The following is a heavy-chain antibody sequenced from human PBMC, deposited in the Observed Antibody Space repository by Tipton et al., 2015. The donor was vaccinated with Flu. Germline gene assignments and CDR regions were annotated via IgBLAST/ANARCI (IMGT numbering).Heavy chain of an antibody. Sequence: TLSLTCTVSGVSISSSNYYWGWIRQPPGKGLEWIGSVYYSGSNYYNRSLKRRVTISIDTSKNQFSLKMNSVTAADTAVYYCASKVANWGVWEPLDYWGHGTLVTVSS. CDR2: VYYSGSN. V-gene: IGHV4-39*07. CDR3: ASKVANWGVWEPLDY. CDR1: GVSISSSNYY. J-gene: IGHJ4*01. D-gene: IGHD7-27*01.